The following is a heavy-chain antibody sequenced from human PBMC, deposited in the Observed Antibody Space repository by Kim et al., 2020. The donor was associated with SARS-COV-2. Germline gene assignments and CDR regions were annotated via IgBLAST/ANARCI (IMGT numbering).Heavy chain of an antibody. Sequence: KYSAGAVKGRFTISRDKSKNTVSLQMNNLGAEDSAVYYCARDRSRVRYFDHWGQGTLVTVSS. V-gene: IGHV3-30*03. J-gene: IGHJ4*02. D-gene: IGHD6-13*01. CDR2: K. CDR3: ARDRSRVRYFDH.